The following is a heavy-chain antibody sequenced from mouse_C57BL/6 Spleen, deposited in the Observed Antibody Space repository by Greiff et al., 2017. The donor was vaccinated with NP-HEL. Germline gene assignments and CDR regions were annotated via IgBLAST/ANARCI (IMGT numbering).Heavy chain of an antibody. CDR1: GFTFSSYA. D-gene: IGHD2-4*01. V-gene: IGHV5-9-1*02. J-gene: IGHJ3*01. CDR2: ISSGGDYI. Sequence: EVQWVESGEGLVKPGGSLKLSCAASGFTFSSYAMSWVRQTPEKRLEWVAYISSGGDYIYYADTVKGRFTISRDNARNTLYLQMSSLKSEDTAMYYCTRDRDYDYDAGFAYWGQGTLVTVSA. CDR3: TRDRDYDYDAGFAY.